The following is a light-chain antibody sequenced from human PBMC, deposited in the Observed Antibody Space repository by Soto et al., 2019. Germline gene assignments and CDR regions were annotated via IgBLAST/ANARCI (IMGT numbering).Light chain of an antibody. Sequence: EIVLTQSPGTLSLSPGERATLSCRASQSVSTNYLAWYQRKPGQAPRLLIYGASSRATGIPDRFSGSGSGTAFTLTITSLEPEDFAVYYWQQYGSSPPTFGQGTKVEIK. CDR2: GAS. CDR1: QSVSTNY. CDR3: QQYGSSPPT. J-gene: IGKJ1*01. V-gene: IGKV3-20*01.